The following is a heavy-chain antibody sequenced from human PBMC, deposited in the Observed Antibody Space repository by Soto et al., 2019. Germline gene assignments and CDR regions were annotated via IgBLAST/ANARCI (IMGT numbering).Heavy chain of an antibody. J-gene: IGHJ6*02. CDR1: GYTFTSYY. CDR3: ARARGMDV. V-gene: IGHV1-46*01. Sequence: QVQLVQSGAEVKKPGASVKVSCKASGYTFTSYYMHWVRQAPGQGLEWMGIINPSGGSTSYAQKFQGIVTMTKHTSTSTVYMELSSLRSEDTAVYSCARARGMDVWGQGTTVPVSS. CDR2: INPSGGST.